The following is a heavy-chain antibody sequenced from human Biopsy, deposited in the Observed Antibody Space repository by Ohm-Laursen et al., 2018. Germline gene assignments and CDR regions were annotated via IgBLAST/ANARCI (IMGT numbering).Heavy chain of an antibody. D-gene: IGHD5-18*01. CDR1: GFPFTGFS. J-gene: IGHJ6*02. Sequence: SLRLSCAAPGFPFTGFSMDWVRQAPGKGLEWVSSISGSSTYIYYADSVKGRFTISRDNAKNSLSLQMNSLRADDTAVYYCAKDRYNYTPIGGFSMDVWGQGTTVTVSS. V-gene: IGHV3-21*01. CDR2: ISGSSTYI. CDR3: AKDRYNYTPIGGFSMDV.